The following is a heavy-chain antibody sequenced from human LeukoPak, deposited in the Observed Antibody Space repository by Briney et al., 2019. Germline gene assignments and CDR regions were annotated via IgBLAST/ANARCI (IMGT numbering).Heavy chain of an antibody. J-gene: IGHJ3*02. V-gene: IGHV3-30-3*01. CDR2: ISYDGSNK. CDR3: ARDPIPDYYGSLGDALDI. D-gene: IGHD3-10*01. CDR1: GFTFSSYA. Sequence: PGRSLRLSCAASGFTFSSYAMHWVRQAPGKGLEWVAVISYDGSNKYYADSVKGRFTISRDNSKNTLYLQMNSLRAEDTAVYYCARDPIPDYYGSLGDALDIWGQGTMVTVSS.